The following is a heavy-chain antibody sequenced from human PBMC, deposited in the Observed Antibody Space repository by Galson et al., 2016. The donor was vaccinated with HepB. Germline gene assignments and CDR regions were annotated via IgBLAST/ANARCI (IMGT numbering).Heavy chain of an antibody. CDR2: VYHSGTT. Sequence: SETLSLTCGVSGASIISRDWWTWVRQPPGKGLEWIGQVYHSGTTNYSPSLKSRATISVDNSKNQFSLMLSSVTAADTAVYYCARQYTGSHLDYWGRGALVNISS. CDR3: ARQYTGSHLDY. V-gene: IGHV4-4*02. J-gene: IGHJ4*02. D-gene: IGHD1-26*01. CDR1: GASIISRDW.